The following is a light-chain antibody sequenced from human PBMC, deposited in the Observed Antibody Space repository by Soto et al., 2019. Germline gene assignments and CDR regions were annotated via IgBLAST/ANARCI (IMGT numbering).Light chain of an antibody. J-gene: IGKJ1*01. CDR2: GAS. CDR3: QQYGSSPRT. Sequence: EIVLTQSPGALSLSPGERATLSCGASQSVSSSYLAWYQQKPGRAPRLLIYGASTRATGIPDRFSGSGSGTDFTLSISRLEPEYFAVYYCQQYGSSPRTVGQGTKVDIK. V-gene: IGKV3-20*01. CDR1: QSVSSSY.